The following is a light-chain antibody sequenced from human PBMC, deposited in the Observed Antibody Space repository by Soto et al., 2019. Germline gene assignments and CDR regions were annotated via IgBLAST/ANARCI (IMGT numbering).Light chain of an antibody. CDR1: QSVGSTY. V-gene: IGKV3-20*01. CDR3: QQYGTSPLT. Sequence: EIVLTQSPGTLSLSPGERATLSCRASQSVGSTYLAWYQQQPGQAPQLRIYGVSSRATGIPDRFSGSGSGTDFTLTISRLEPEDFAVYYCQQYGTSPLTFGPGTKVDL. CDR2: GVS. J-gene: IGKJ3*01.